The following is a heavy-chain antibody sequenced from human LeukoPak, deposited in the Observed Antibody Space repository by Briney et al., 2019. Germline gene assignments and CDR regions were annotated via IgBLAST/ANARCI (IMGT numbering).Heavy chain of an antibody. J-gene: IGHJ4*02. CDR1: GFTFSSYG. D-gene: IGHD3-22*01. CDR3: AQENYYDSSAYIDH. Sequence: PGGSLRLSCAASGFTFSSYGMHWVRQAPGKGLEWVAVVSSDGSNKNYGDSVKGRFTISRDNSKNTLYLQMNSLRADDTAVYYCAQENYYDSSAYIDHWGQGTLVTVSS. CDR2: VSSDGSNK. V-gene: IGHV3-30*03.